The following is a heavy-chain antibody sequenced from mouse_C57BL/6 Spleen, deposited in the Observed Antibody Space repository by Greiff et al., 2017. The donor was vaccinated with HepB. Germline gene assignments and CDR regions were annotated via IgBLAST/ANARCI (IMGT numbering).Heavy chain of an antibody. CDR1: GFTFSDYY. J-gene: IGHJ4*01. V-gene: IGHV5-16*01. CDR2: INYDGSST. D-gene: IGHD1-1*01. Sequence: EVQGVESEGGLVQPGSSMKLSCTASGFTFSDYYMAWFRQVPESGLEWVANINYDGSSTDYLDSLKTRFIISRDNAKNILYLQSSSLKSEDTATYYCARYRPHYYGSSGAMDYWGQGTSVTVSS. CDR3: ARYRPHYYGSSGAMDY.